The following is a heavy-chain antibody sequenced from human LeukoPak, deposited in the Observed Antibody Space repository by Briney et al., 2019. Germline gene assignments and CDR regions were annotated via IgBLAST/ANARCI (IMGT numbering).Heavy chain of an antibody. J-gene: IGHJ4*02. CDR1: GGSISSYY. CDR2: IYYSGST. D-gene: IGHD3-9*01. V-gene: IGHV4-59*08. Sequence: PSETLPLTCTVSGGSISSYYWSWIRQPPGKGLEWIGYIYYSGSTNYNPSLKSRVTISVDTSKNQFSLKLSSVTAADTAVYYCARAPPDYDILTGSVTDWGQGTLVTVSS. CDR3: ARAPPDYDILTGSVTD.